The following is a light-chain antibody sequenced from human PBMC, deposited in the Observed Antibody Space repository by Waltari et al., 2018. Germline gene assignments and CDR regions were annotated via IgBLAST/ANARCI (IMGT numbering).Light chain of an antibody. V-gene: IGLV1-40*01. J-gene: IGLJ3*02. Sequence: QSVLTQPPSVSGAPGQTVTISCAGSGSHLGAGYDVPWYQQVPGTAPKLLINHNTNRPSGVPERFSGSKSGTSASLAITGLQAEDEADYYCQSYDDSLSGGVFGGGTKLTVL. CDR1: GSHLGAGYD. CDR2: HNT. CDR3: QSYDDSLSGGV.